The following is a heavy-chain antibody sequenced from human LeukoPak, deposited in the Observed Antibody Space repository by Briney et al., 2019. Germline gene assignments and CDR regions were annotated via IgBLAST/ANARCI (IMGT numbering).Heavy chain of an antibody. D-gene: IGHD3-3*01. CDR2: ISGSGGST. CDR1: GFTFSNYA. J-gene: IGHJ6*03. Sequence: GGSLRLSCAASGFTFSNYAMSWVRQAPGKRLEWVSAISGSGGSTNYVDSVKGRFTISRDNSKNTLYLQMNSLRVEDTALYYCAKDPRITKNYYYYYYMDVWGKGTTVTVSS. V-gene: IGHV3-23*01. CDR3: AKDPRITKNYYYYYYMDV.